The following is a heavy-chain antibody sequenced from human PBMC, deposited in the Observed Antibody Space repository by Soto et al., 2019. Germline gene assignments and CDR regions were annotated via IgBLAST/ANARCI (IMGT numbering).Heavy chain of an antibody. V-gene: IGHV1-18*01. CDR1: GYTFTSYC. CDR3: ARGPGGPDGPGDY. CDR2: ISTYNGNT. J-gene: IGHJ4*02. Sequence: ASVKVSCKASGYTFTSYCISWVRQAPGQGLEWMGWISTYNGNTKYAQKLQGRVTITRDTSASTAYMELSSLRSEDTAVYYCARGPGGPDGPGDYWGQGTLVTVSS. D-gene: IGHD2-15*01.